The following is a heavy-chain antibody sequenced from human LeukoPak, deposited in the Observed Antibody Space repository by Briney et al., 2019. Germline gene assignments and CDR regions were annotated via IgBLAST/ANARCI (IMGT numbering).Heavy chain of an antibody. V-gene: IGHV3-23*01. CDR2: ISGSGGST. D-gene: IGHD3-22*01. Sequence: PGGSLRLSCAASGFTFSSYAMSWVRQAPGKGLEWVSAISGSGGSTYYADSVEGRFTISRDNSKNTLYLQMNSLRAEDTAVYYCAKVLRYYDSSGYSPSDPDGGQGTLVTVSS. J-gene: IGHJ4*02. CDR1: GFTFSSYA. CDR3: AKVLRYYDSSGYSPSDPD.